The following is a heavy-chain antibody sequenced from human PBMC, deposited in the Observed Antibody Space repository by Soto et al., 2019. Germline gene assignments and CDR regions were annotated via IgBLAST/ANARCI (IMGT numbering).Heavy chain of an antibody. CDR1: GFTFSNYA. CDR2: VGGSGDGT. CDR3: AKSPLGYCGGVSCYTPHFFDY. J-gene: IGHJ4*02. Sequence: EVQLLDSGGGLVQPGGSLRLSCAASGFTFSNYAMSWFRQAPGKGLEWVSGVGGSGDGTYYADSVKGRFTISRDNSKDTLYRQMNSLRAEDTAVYYCAKSPLGYCGGVSCYTPHFFDYCGQGTLVTVSS. D-gene: IGHD2-15*01. V-gene: IGHV3-23*01.